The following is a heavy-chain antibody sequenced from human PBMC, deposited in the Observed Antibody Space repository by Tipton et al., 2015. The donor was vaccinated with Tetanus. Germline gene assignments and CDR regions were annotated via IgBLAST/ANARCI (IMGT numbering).Heavy chain of an antibody. CDR2: IQRDGGQK. J-gene: IGHJ6*03. CDR1: GFSFSNHW. V-gene: IGHV3-7*01. Sequence: SLRLSCTGSGFSFSNHWMSWVRQAPGKGLEWVANIQRDGGQKYYADSVKGRFTISRDYADNSLYLQLTSLRVEGTAVYYCARDRGEDWTNFYYMDVWGKGTTVTVSS. D-gene: IGHD3/OR15-3a*01. CDR3: ARDRGEDWTNFYYMDV.